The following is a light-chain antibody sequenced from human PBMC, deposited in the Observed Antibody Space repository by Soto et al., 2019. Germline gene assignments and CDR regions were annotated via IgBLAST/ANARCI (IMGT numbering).Light chain of an antibody. J-gene: IGKJ1*01. CDR2: GAS. CDR1: QSISDT. V-gene: IGKV3-15*01. CDR3: QQYNNWTWT. Sequence: EIVMTQSPATLSVSPGGRATLSCRASQSISDTLAWYQQKPGQAPRLLIHGASTRAPGFPARVSGSGSGTDFTLTISGLQSEDFAVYYCQQYNNWTWTFGQGTKVDI.